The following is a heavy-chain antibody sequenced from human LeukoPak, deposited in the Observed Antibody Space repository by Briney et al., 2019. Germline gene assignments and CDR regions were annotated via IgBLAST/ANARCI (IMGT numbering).Heavy chain of an antibody. Sequence: SETLSLTCAVYGGSFSGYYWSWIRQPPGKGLEWIGEINHSGSTNYNPSLKSRVTISVDTSKNQFSLKLSSVTAADTAVYYCARAPAATPLGIYFDYWGQGTLVTLSS. CDR3: ARAPAATPLGIYFDY. J-gene: IGHJ4*02. V-gene: IGHV4-34*01. CDR1: GGSFSGYY. CDR2: INHSGST. D-gene: IGHD2-2*01.